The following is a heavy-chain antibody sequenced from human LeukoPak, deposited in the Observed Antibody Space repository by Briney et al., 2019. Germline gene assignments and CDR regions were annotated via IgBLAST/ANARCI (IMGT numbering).Heavy chain of an antibody. CDR3: ARGRLQYSSSWYRYYYYMDV. Sequence: PSETLSLTCAVYGGSFSGYYWSWVRHPPGKGLEWVGEMNHIVSTNYNPSLKSRVTIPVDTSKNQFSLKLSSVTAADTAVYYCARGRLQYSSSWYRYYYYMDVWGKGTTVTVSS. V-gene: IGHV4-34*01. CDR2: MNHIVST. J-gene: IGHJ6*03. D-gene: IGHD6-13*01. CDR1: GGSFSGYY.